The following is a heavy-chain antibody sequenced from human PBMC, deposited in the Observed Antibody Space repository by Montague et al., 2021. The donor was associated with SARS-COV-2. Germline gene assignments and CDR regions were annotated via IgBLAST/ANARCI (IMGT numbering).Heavy chain of an antibody. Sequence: SETLSLTCAVSGGSIFTTNWWVWVRQTPEKGMEWIGEIYHTGVTKYNPSLKSRVSLSLNKSDNQFSLRLNSVTAADTAVYYCAGLWAGRVAAVAQRDFYSNGLEVWGQGTTVTVSS. CDR3: AGLWAGRVAAVAQRDFYSNGLEV. D-gene: IGHD6-13*01. CDR2: IYHTGVT. V-gene: IGHV4-4*02. J-gene: IGHJ6*02. CDR1: GGSIFTTNW.